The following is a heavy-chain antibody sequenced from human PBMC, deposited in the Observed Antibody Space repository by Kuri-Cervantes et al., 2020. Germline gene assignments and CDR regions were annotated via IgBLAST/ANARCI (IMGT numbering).Heavy chain of an antibody. V-gene: IGHV1-58*02. CDR1: GFTFTSSA. CDR3: AAGDRYSYGYFDY. D-gene: IGHD5-18*01. J-gene: IGHJ4*02. Sequence: VKVSCKASGFTFTSSAMQWVRQARGQRLEWIGWIVVGSGNTNYAQKFQERVTITRDMSARTAYMELSSLRSEDTAVYYCAAGDRYSYGYFDYWGQGTLVTVSS. CDR2: IVVGSGNT.